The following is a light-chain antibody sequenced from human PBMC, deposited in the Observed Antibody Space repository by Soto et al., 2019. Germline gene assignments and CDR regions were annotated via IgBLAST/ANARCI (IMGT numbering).Light chain of an antibody. J-gene: IGKJ4*01. CDR2: GAS. CDR3: QQYGSSPLT. CDR1: QTVINTY. V-gene: IGKV3-20*01. Sequence: EIVLTQSPGSLSLSPGEGGTLSWRASQTVINTYLAWYQQKPGQAPRLLIYGASSRATGVPDRFSGSGSGTDFTLTISILEPEDFAVYFCQQYGSSPLTFGGGTKVEIK.